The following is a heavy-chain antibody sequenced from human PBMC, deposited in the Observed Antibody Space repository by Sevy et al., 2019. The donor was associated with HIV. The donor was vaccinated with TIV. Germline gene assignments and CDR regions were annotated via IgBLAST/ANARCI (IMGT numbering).Heavy chain of an antibody. D-gene: IGHD6-19*01. V-gene: IGHV3-49*03. Sequence: GGSLRLSCTTSGFIFGDFALSWFRQAPGKGLEWLGFIRSKAYGGTADFAASVKGRFAISRDDSKSIAYLQMNSLRTDDTGVYYCSRDGTAVAGLNFDYWGQGTRVTVS. CDR3: SRDGTAVAGLNFDY. J-gene: IGHJ4*02. CDR1: GFIFGDFA. CDR2: IRSKAYGGTA.